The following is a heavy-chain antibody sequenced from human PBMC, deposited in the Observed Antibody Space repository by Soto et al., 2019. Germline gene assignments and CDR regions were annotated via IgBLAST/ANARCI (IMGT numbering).Heavy chain of an antibody. CDR3: ARSLRFLEWSERYNLDYYFDY. CDR1: GGTFSSYA. J-gene: IGHJ4*02. CDR2: IIPIFGTA. V-gene: IGHV1-69*13. D-gene: IGHD3-3*01. Sequence: GASVKVSCKASGGTFSSYAISWVRQAPGQGFEWMGGIIPIFGTANYAQKFQGRVTITADESTSTAYMELSSLRSEDTAVYYCARSLRFLEWSERYNLDYYFDYWGQGTLVTVSS.